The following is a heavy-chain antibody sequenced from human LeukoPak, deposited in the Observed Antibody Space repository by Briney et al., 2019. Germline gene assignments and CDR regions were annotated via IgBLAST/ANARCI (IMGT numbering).Heavy chain of an antibody. CDR2: IKNDWRRT. D-gene: IGHD2-15*01. J-gene: IGHJ4*02. Sequence: GGPLRLSCAASGVTFSRYWMHWVRQAPGKGLVWVSRIKNDWRRTTSAEVVMGRFNIYSDKAKNTLYLQMNSLSADDSAVYYCVREPYCSGGCCYTSGFDCWGQGKLVTVSS. CDR1: GVTFSRYW. CDR3: VREPYCSGGCCYTSGFDC. V-gene: IGHV3-74*01.